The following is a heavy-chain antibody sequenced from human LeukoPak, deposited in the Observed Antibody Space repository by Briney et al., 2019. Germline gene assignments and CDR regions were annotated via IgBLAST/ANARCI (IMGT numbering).Heavy chain of an antibody. V-gene: IGHV4-59*01. CDR2: IHYSEST. D-gene: IGHD1-1*01. Sequence: PSETLSLTCSVPGDSISGYYWGWIRQPPGKGVEWIGYIHYSESTSYSPSLKSRVTISVDTSKMQFSLKLNSVTAADTAVYYCARYAGDGRTLEHWGQGALVTVS. CDR3: ARYAGDGRTLEH. CDR1: GDSISGYY. J-gene: IGHJ4*02.